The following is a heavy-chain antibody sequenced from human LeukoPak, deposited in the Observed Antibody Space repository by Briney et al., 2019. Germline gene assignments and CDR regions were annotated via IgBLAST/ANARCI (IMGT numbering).Heavy chain of an antibody. D-gene: IGHD3-3*01. V-gene: IGHV3-21*01. CDR3: ARAYLLYDFWSGYVDTNWFDP. CDR2: ISSSSSYI. J-gene: IGHJ5*02. Sequence: GGSLRLSCAASGFTFCSYSMTWVRQAPGKGLEWVSSISSSSSYIYYADSVKGRFTISRDNAKNSLYLQMNSLRAEDTAVYYCARAYLLYDFWSGYVDTNWFDPWGQGTLVTVSS. CDR1: GFTFCSYS.